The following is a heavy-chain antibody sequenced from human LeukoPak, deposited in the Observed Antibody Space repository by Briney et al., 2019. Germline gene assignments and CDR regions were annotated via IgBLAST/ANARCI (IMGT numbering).Heavy chain of an antibody. J-gene: IGHJ4*02. Sequence: SETLSLTCAVYGGSFSGYYRSWIRQPPGKGLEWIGEINHSGSTNYNPSLKSRVTISVDTSKNQFSLKLSSVTAADTAVYYCARGIDGYSYGYYGYWGQGTLVTVSS. CDR2: INHSGST. D-gene: IGHD5-18*01. CDR1: GGSFSGYY. V-gene: IGHV4-34*01. CDR3: ARGIDGYSYGYYGY.